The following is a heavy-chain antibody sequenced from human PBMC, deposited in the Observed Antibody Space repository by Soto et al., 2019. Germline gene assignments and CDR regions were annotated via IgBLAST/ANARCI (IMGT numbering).Heavy chain of an antibody. CDR2: ISGRSDVI. Sequence: QVHLVESGGGLVKPGGSLRLSCAASGFSISDFYMSWVRQIPGKGLEWISYISGRSDVIHYVDSVKGRFTVSRDNARNSVFLQMDSLRAEDPGIYFCARERAPDIRFDSWGQGTLVTVSS. D-gene: IGHD5-12*01. V-gene: IGHV3-11*01. CDR3: ARERAPDIRFDS. J-gene: IGHJ5*01. CDR1: GFSISDFY.